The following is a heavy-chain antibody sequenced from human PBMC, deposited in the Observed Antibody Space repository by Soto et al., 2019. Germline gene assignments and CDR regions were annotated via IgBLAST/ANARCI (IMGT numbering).Heavy chain of an antibody. V-gene: IGHV4-59*02. CDR3: ARSYYDSTGFAVDP. CDR1: GASVSHGY. D-gene: IGHD3-22*01. J-gene: IGHJ5*02. CDR2: MYFGGSF. Sequence: QMQLQASGPGLVKPSETLSLTCNVSGASVSHGYWSWIRQPPGKALEWIGFMYFGGSFNYNPSLRSRATISVETSKNQFSMKLTSVPASDTAVYSCARSYYDSTGFAVDPWGQGTLVTVSS.